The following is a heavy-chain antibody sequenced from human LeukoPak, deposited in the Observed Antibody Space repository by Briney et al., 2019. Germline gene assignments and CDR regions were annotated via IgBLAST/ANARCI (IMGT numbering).Heavy chain of an antibody. CDR1: GGTFSSYA. Sequence: GASVKVSCKASGGTFSSYAISWVRQAPGQGLEWMGRIIPILGIANYAQKFQGRVTITADKSTSTAYMELSSLRSEDTAVYYCARLLGNSGTYYFDYWGQGTLVTVSS. D-gene: IGHD4-23*01. CDR3: ARLLGNSGTYYFDY. V-gene: IGHV1-69*04. J-gene: IGHJ4*02. CDR2: IIPILGIA.